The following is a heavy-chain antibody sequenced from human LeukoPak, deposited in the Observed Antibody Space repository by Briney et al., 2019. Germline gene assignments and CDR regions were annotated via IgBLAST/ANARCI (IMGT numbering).Heavy chain of an antibody. CDR2: IYTSGST. D-gene: IGHD2-2*01. Sequence: PSETLSLTCTVSGGSISSGSYYWSWIRQPARKGLEWIGRIYTSGSTNYNPSLKSRVTISVDTSKNQFSLKLSSVTAADTAVYYCARDSYCSSTSCLFDYWGQGTLVTVSS. V-gene: IGHV4-61*02. CDR1: GGSISSGSYY. CDR3: ARDSYCSSTSCLFDY. J-gene: IGHJ4*02.